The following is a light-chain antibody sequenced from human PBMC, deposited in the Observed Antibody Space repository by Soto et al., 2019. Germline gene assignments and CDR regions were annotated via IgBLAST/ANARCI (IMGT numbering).Light chain of an antibody. J-gene: IGKJ1*01. CDR2: GAS. CDR3: QQYNNRPQT. V-gene: IGKV3-20*01. CDR1: QSVSSSY. Sequence: EIVLTQSPGTVSLSPGERATLSCRASQSVSSSYLGWYQQRPGQAPRLLIYGASSRATGIPDRFRGSGSGTEFTLTISSLQSEDFAEYHCQQYNNRPQTFGQGTKVDI.